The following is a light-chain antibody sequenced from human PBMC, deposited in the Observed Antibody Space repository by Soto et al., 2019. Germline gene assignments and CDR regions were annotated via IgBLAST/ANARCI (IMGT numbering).Light chain of an antibody. Sequence: EIVLTQSPTTLSLSPGERATLSCRASQSVSSYFAWYQQKTGQAPMLLIYDASTRAAGIPARFSGSVSGTDFTLTISSLEPEDFAVYSCQQRSDWHLTFGGGTKVEIK. V-gene: IGKV3-11*01. CDR3: QQRSDWHLT. J-gene: IGKJ4*01. CDR1: QSVSSY. CDR2: DAS.